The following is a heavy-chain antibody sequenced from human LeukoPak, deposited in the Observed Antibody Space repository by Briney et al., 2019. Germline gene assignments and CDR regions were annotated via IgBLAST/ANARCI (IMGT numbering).Heavy chain of an antibody. D-gene: IGHD3-10*01. V-gene: IGHV1-18*01. CDR3: ARGAILWFGELSNHDY. J-gene: IGHJ4*02. Sequence: ASVKVSCKASGYTFTSYGISWVRQAPGQGLEWMGWISVYNGNTKYVQKFQGRVTMTTDTSTRTAYMELRSLRSDDTAVYYCARGAILWFGELSNHDYWGQGTLVTVSS. CDR2: ISVYNGNT. CDR1: GYTFTSYG.